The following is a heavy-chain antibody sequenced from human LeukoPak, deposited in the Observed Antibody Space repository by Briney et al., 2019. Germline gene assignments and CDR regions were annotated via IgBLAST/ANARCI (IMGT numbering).Heavy chain of an antibody. D-gene: IGHD4-23*01. CDR1: GGSISSYY. Sequence: PSETLSLTCTVSGGSISSYYWSWIRQPPGKGLEWIGYIYYSGSTYYNPSLKSRVTISVDTSKNQFSLKLSSVTAADTAVYYCARVPDYGGNDAFDIWGQGTMVTVSS. J-gene: IGHJ3*02. CDR3: ARVPDYGGNDAFDI. V-gene: IGHV4-30-4*08. CDR2: IYYSGST.